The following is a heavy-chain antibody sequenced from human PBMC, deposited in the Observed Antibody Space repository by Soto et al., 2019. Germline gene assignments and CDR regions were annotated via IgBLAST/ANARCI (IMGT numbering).Heavy chain of an antibody. V-gene: IGHV1-69*02. CDR3: ATNYGSGSTHFDY. D-gene: IGHD3-10*01. Sequence: QVQLVRSGAEVKKPGSPVRVSCTASGDTFNLYTISWVRQVPGQGPEWMGRIIPMLGMSNYAQKFQGRVTIMADKSTSTVYMNLSGLTSEDTAVYYCATNYGSGSTHFDYWGQGTLVTVSS. CDR1: GDTFNLYT. CDR2: IIPMLGMS. J-gene: IGHJ4*02.